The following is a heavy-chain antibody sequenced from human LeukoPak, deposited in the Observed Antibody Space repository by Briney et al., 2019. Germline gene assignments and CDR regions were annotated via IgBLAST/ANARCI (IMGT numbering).Heavy chain of an antibody. CDR1: GFTFSSYG. CDR3: ARDPDYGDYVYFDY. D-gene: IGHD4-17*01. V-gene: IGHV3-23*01. CDR2: ISGSGGST. J-gene: IGHJ4*02. Sequence: GGSLRLSCAASGFTFSSYGMSWVRQAPGKGLEWVSAISGSGGSTYYADSVKGRFTISRDNAKNSLYLQMNSLRAEDTAVYYCARDPDYGDYVYFDYWGQGTLVTVSS.